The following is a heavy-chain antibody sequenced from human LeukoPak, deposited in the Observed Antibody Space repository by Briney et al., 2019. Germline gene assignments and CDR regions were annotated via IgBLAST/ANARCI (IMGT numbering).Heavy chain of an antibody. CDR1: GYSISSGYY. D-gene: IGHD4-17*01. CDR3: ARELTTNYGDYGNFDY. CDR2: IYHSGST. V-gene: IGHV4-38-2*02. J-gene: IGHJ4*02. Sequence: SETLSLTCTVSGYSISSGYYWGWIRQPPGKGLEWIGSIYHSGSTYYNPSLKSRVTISVDTSKNQFSLKLSSVTAADTAVYYCARELTTNYGDYGNFDYWGQGTLVTVSS.